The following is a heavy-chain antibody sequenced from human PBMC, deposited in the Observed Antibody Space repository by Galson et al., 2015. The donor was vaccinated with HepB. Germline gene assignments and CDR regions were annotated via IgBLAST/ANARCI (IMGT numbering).Heavy chain of an antibody. V-gene: IGHV3-23*01. J-gene: IGHJ4*02. D-gene: IGHD2-15*01. CDR1: GFSFTRYA. Sequence: SLRLSCAASGFSFTRYAMTWVRQAPGKGXXXVSXXXSXXXNSYYXDSVKGRLPVSREMTKNTLLVQLNSLRAEDTAMYFCAKDGIMVANNPYHFHYWGQGTLVTVAS. CDR2: XXSXXXNS. CDR3: AKDGIMVANNPYHFHY.